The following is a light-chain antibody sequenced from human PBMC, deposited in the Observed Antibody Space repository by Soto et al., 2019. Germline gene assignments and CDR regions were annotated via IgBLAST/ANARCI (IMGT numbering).Light chain of an antibody. CDR1: SSDVGAYNY. V-gene: IGLV2-11*01. Sequence: QSALTQPRPVSGSPGQSVTISWTGTSSDVGAYNYVSWYQQHPGKAPKLMTYDVSKRPSGVPDRFSGSKSGNTASLTISGLQAEDEADYYCCSYADNYSYVFGTGTKLTDL. CDR2: DVS. J-gene: IGLJ1*01. CDR3: CSYADNYSYV.